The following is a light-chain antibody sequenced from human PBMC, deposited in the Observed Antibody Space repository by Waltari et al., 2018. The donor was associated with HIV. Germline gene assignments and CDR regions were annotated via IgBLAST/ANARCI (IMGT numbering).Light chain of an antibody. CDR1: SSDVGLYNL. CDR3: CAYAGSRTYV. Sequence: QSALAQPASVSGSPGQSITISCTGTSSDVGLYNLASWYQQNPGKAPKRMIYEGSKRPSGGSNRFSGSRSGNTASLTISGLQAEDEADYYCCAYAGSRTYVFGTGTKVTVL. J-gene: IGLJ1*01. V-gene: IGLV2-23*01. CDR2: EGS.